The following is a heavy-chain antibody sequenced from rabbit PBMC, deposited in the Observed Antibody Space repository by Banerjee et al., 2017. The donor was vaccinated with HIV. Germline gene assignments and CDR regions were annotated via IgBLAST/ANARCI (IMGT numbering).Heavy chain of an antibody. D-gene: IGHD4-1*01. CDR3: ARDLAGVIGWNFNL. V-gene: IGHV1S45*01. J-gene: IGHJ4*01. CDR2: IYAGSSGST. Sequence: QEQLEESGGDLVKPEGSLTLTCTASGFCFSSNYWRCWVRQAPGKGLEWIACIYAGSSGSTYYASWAKGRFTISKTSSTTVTLQMTSLSAADTATYFCARDLAGVIGWNFNLWGPGTLVTVS. CDR1: GFCFSSNYW.